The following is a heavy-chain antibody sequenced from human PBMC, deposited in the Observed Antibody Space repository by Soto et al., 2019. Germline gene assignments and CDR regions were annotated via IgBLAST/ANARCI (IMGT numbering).Heavy chain of an antibody. V-gene: IGHV1-2*02. CDR3: ASSLITTMIVVSQFDY. CDR1: GYSFSGWY. CDR2: INPNTGGA. J-gene: IGHJ4*02. D-gene: IGHD3-22*01. Sequence: ASVKVSCKASGYSFSGWYIHWVRQAPGQGLEWMGWINPNTGGAVYAQKFQGRVTMTRDTTTSTAYMELSRLTSDDTAVYYCASSLITTMIVVSQFDYWGQGTLVTVSS.